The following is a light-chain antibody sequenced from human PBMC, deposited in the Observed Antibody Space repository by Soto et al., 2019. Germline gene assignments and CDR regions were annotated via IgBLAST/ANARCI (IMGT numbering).Light chain of an antibody. CDR3: LLYFSGVRI. CDR1: SGPVSSAFY. Sequence: QTVVTQEPSRTVYPGGTVTLTCASNSGPVSSAFYANWFQQKPGQAPRALIYSTNVKHSWTPARFSGSIIGGRAALTLSGVQPQDEADYYCLLYFSGVRIFGGGTKLTVL. CDR2: STN. V-gene: IGLV7-43*01. J-gene: IGLJ2*01.